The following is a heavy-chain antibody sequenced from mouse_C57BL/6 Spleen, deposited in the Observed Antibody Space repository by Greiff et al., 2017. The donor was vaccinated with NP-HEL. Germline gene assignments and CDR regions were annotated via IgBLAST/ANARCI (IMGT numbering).Heavy chain of an antibody. V-gene: IGHV5-6*01. J-gene: IGHJ2*01. D-gene: IGHD3-2*02. CDR3: ARRETAQAHFDY. Sequence: EVKLMESGGDLVKPGGSLKLSCAASGFTFSSYGMSWVRQTPDKRLEWVATISSGGSYTYYPDSVKGRFTISRDNAKNTLYLQMSSLKSEDTAMYYCARRETAQAHFDYWGQGTTLTVSS. CDR1: GFTFSSYG. CDR2: ISSGGSYT.